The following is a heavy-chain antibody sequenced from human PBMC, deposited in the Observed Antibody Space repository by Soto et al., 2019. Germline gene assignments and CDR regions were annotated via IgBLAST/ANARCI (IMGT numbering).Heavy chain of an antibody. CDR1: GGTFSSYS. Sequence: QVQLVQSGAEVKKPGSSVRVSCKASGGTFSSYSMNWVRQAPGQGLEWMGRIVPIVGIPNYAQKFQGRVTITADDSTTTAYMELSRLRSEDTAVYYCARAVLVPGYSYYGMDVWGQGTTVTVSS. V-gene: IGHV1-69*02. J-gene: IGHJ6*02. D-gene: IGHD2-8*01. CDR3: ARAVLVPGYSYYGMDV. CDR2: IVPIVGIP.